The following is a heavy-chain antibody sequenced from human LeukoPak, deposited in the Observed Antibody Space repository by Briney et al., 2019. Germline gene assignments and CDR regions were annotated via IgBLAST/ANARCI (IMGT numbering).Heavy chain of an antibody. V-gene: IGHV3-30*18. CDR2: ISYDGSNK. J-gene: IGHJ4*02. CDR3: AKVPGYSSGWYYFDY. CDR1: GFTFSSCG. D-gene: IGHD6-19*01. Sequence: GGSLTLFCAASGFTFSSCGMHWVRQAPGKGLEWVAVISYDGSNKYYADSVKGRFTISRDNSKNTLYLQMNSLRAEDTAVYYCAKVPGYSSGWYYFDYWGQGTLVTVSS.